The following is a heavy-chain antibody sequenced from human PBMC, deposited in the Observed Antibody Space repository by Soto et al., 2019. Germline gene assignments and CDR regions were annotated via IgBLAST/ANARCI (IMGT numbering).Heavy chain of an antibody. CDR3: ARSYGDDYYFGLDV. Sequence: QPGGSLRLSCATSGFTFSGCVIHWVRQASGKGLEWIGHIRNKANNYAAAYAGSLKGRFTLSRDDSKNTAYLQMDTLKSEDTAVYYCARSYGDDYYFGLDVWGQGTTVTVSS. J-gene: IGHJ6*02. CDR2: IRNKANNYAA. D-gene: IGHD4-17*01. V-gene: IGHV3-73*01. CDR1: GFTFSGCV.